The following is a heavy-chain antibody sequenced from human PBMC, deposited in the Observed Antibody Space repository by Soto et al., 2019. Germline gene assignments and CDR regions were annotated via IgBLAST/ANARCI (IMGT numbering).Heavy chain of an antibody. J-gene: IGHJ6*02. CDR3: TTDSADIVVVPATFGMDV. CDR2: IKSITDGGTT. CDR1: GITFSNAW. D-gene: IGHD2-2*01. Sequence: XGSLRLSCAASGITFSNAWMTWVRQAPGKGLEWVGRIKSITDGGTTDYAAPVKGRFTISRDDSKDTLYLQMNNLRTEDTAVYHCTTDSADIVVVPATFGMDVWGQGTTVTAP. V-gene: IGHV3-15*01.